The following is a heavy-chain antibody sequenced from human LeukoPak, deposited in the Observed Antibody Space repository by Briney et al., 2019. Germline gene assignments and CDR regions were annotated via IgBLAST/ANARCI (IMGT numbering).Heavy chain of an antibody. Sequence: PGGSLRLFCAAPGFTFSSYAMSWVRQAPGKGLEWVSAISGSGGSTYYADSVKGRFTISRDNSKTTLYLQMNSLRAEDTAVYYCAKVYRRTHHDYGDYSGDYYYDGMDVWGQGTTVTVSS. J-gene: IGHJ6*02. CDR3: AKVYRRTHHDYGDYSGDYYYDGMDV. D-gene: IGHD4-17*01. CDR2: ISGSGGST. CDR1: GFTFSSYA. V-gene: IGHV3-23*01.